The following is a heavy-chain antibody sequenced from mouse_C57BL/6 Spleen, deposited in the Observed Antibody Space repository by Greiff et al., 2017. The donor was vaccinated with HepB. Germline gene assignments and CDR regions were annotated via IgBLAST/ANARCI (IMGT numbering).Heavy chain of an antibody. V-gene: IGHV2-2*01. CDR3: ARNEDYYGSSRYWYFDV. D-gene: IGHD1-1*01. J-gene: IGHJ1*03. CDR2: IWSGGST. CDR1: GFSLTSYG. Sequence: VKLVESGPGLVQPSQSLSITCTVSGFSLTSYGVHWVRQSPGKGLEWLGVIWSGGSTDYNAAFISRLSISKDNSKSQVFFKMNSLQADDTAIYYCARNEDYYGSSRYWYFDVWGTGTTVTVSS.